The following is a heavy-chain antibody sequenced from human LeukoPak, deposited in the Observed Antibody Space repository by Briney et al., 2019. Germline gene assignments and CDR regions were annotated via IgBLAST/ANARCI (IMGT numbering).Heavy chain of an antibody. V-gene: IGHV4-59*01. CDR1: GGSISSYY. CDR3: AREHSSGWYAP. D-gene: IGHD6-13*01. Sequence: SETLSLTCTVSGGSISSYYWSWIRQPPGKGLEWIGYIYYSGSTNYNPSLKSRVTISVDTSKNQFSLKLSSVTAADTAVYYCAREHSSGWYAPWGQGTLVTVSS. CDR2: IYYSGST. J-gene: IGHJ5*02.